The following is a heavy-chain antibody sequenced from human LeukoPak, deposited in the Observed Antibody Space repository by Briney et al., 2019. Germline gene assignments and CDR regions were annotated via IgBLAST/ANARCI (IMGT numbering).Heavy chain of an antibody. Sequence: SGTLSLTCAVYGDSLSRYYWTWIRQPPGKGLEWLGEINPSGSPKYNPSLKSRATISVDTSKNQFSLRLTSVTAADTALYYCASVRHDPLEYYYYVDVWGKGTTVTVSS. D-gene: IGHD2/OR15-2a*01. CDR2: INPSGSP. V-gene: IGHV4-34*01. CDR3: ASVRHDPLEYYYYVDV. J-gene: IGHJ6*03. CDR1: GDSLSRYY.